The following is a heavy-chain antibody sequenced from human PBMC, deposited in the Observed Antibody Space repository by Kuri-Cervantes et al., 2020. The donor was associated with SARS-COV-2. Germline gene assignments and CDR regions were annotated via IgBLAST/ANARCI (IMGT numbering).Heavy chain of an antibody. CDR3: ATSPVVYGDPITYYYYYGMDV. J-gene: IGHJ6*02. CDR1: GYTLTELS. CDR2: FDPEDGET. V-gene: IGHV1-24*01. Sequence: ASVKVSCRVSGYTLTELSMHWVRQAPGKGLEWMGGFDPEDGETIYAQKFQGRVTMTEDTSTDTAYMELSSLRSEDTAVYYCATSPVVYGDPITYYYYYGMDVWGQGTTVTSP. D-gene: IGHD4-17*01.